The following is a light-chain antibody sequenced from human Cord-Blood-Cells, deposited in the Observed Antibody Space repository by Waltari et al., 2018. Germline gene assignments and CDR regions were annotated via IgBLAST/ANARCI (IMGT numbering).Light chain of an antibody. V-gene: IGLV3-1*01. J-gene: IGLJ1*01. Sequence: SYELTQPPSVSVSPGQTASITCSGEKLGDKYACWYQQKPGQSPVLVIYQDSKRPSGIPERFSGSNSGNTATLTISGTQAMDEADYYCQAWDNSTYVFGTGTKVTVL. CDR2: QDS. CDR1: KLGDKY. CDR3: QAWDNSTYV.